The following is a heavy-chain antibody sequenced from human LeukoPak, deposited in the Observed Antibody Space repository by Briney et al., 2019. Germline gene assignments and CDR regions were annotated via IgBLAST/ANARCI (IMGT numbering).Heavy chain of an antibody. CDR2: IYHNGTA. CDR3: ATAPILRGEGGEHFKYGMDV. V-gene: IGHV4-4*02. Sequence: SGTLSLTCAVSVGSISSGNWWSWVRQSPGKGLEWIGEIYHNGTANYNPSLKSRVTISADRFTNHFSLKLISVTAADTAVYYCATAPILRGEGGEHFKYGMDVWGQGTTVSVSS. CDR1: VGSISSGNW. J-gene: IGHJ6*02. D-gene: IGHD2-2*02.